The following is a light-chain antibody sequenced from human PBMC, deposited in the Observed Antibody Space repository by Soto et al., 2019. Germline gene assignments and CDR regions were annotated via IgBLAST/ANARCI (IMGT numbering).Light chain of an antibody. Sequence: GDIFNITCRASQGISTLLAWYQQKPGKAPKVLIYESSLLQSGVPSRFRGSGSGTDFSFTISSLKPEDIATYYCPQSNDLVSVGQVTRLEIK. CDR1: QGISTL. CDR2: ESS. V-gene: IGKV1-9*01. J-gene: IGKJ5*01. CDR3: PQSNDLVS.